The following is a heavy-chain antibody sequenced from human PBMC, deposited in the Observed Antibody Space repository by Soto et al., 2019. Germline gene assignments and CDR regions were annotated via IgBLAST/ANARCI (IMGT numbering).Heavy chain of an antibody. V-gene: IGHV1-3*01. CDR1: GYSFTNYA. CDR2: INAGNSNT. J-gene: IGHJ4*02. D-gene: IGHD3-9*01. Sequence: QVQLVQSGAEVKKPGASVKDSCEASGYSFTNYAIHWVRQAPGQRLEWMGWINAGNSNTKYSQKFQGRVTITCDTAVSTAYMEMSSLRSEDTAVYYCARDWDAILTGYYKGYFDYWGQGTLVTVSS. CDR3: ARDWDAILTGYYKGYFDY.